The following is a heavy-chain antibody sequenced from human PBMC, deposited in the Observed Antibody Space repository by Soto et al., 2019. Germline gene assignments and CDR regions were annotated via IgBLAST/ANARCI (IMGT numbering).Heavy chain of an antibody. CDR3: ARVASSSRGYAFDI. CDR1: GYTFTDFG. D-gene: IGHD6-13*01. V-gene: IGHV1-18*01. J-gene: IGHJ3*02. CDR2: ISAYNGNT. Sequence: QVQLVQSGAEVRKPGASVKVSCKASGYTFTDFGINWVRQAPGQGLEWMAWISAYNGNTNYAQNLQGRVTLITDTSTSTAYMELRSLRSDDTAVFYCARVASSSRGYAFDIWGQGTMVTVSS.